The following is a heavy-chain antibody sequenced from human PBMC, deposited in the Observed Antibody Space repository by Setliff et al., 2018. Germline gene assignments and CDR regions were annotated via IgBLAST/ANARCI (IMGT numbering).Heavy chain of an antibody. CDR1: GGSISSGNW. D-gene: IGHD7-27*01. CDR2: INHSGKT. J-gene: IGHJ4*02. CDR3: ATLTGDRGVDY. Sequence: SETLSLTCAVSGGSISSGNWWSWVRQTPGKGLEWIGEINHSGKTNHNSSLKSRVSISVDTSKNQFSLNLNSVTAADTAVYYCATLTGDRGVDYWGQGRLVTVSS. V-gene: IGHV4-4*02.